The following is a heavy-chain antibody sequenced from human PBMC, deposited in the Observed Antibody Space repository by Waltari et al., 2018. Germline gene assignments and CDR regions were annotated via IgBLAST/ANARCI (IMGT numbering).Heavy chain of an antibody. CDR2: IKPKNRDT. CDR3: LRDSSGSHFDY. Sequence: LVQSGAEVKKPGASVKVSCKASGYTFTGYAIRWVRQAPGQGLEWMGRIKPKNRDTHYAKNCQGRVALTTDTSTNTAFMELQRLRSDDTAVYYCLRDSSGSHFDYWGQGTLVTVSS. V-gene: IGHV1-2*06. CDR1: GYTFTGYA. D-gene: IGHD3-22*01. J-gene: IGHJ4*02.